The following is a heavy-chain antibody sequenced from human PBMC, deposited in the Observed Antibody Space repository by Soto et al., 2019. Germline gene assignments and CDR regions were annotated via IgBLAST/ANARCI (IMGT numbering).Heavy chain of an antibody. CDR1: GFTFSSYE. V-gene: IGHV3-48*03. Sequence: GGSLRLSCAASGFTFSSYEMNWVRQARGKGLEWVSYISSSGSTIYYADSVKGRFTISRDNAKNSLYLQMNGLRAEDTAVYYCARGCGGDCYPSGAFDIWGQGTMGTVSS. D-gene: IGHD2-21*02. CDR3: ARGCGGDCYPSGAFDI. J-gene: IGHJ3*02. CDR2: ISSSGSTI.